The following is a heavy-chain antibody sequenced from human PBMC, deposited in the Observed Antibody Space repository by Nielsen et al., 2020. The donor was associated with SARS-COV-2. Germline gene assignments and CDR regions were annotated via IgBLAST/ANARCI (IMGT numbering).Heavy chain of an antibody. V-gene: IGHV3-20*04. Sequence: GESLKISCAASGFIFDDFGMSWVRQAPGKGLEWVSSINWSGSNTDYADSVKGRFTISRDNAKKSLYLQMNSLRAEDTALYYCARGGGGQDFDFWGQGTLVTVSS. CDR2: INWSGSNT. D-gene: IGHD2-15*01. CDR1: GFIFDDFG. CDR3: ARGGGGQDFDF. J-gene: IGHJ4*02.